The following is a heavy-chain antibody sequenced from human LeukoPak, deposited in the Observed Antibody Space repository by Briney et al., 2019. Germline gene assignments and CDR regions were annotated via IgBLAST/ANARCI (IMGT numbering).Heavy chain of an antibody. Sequence: PSETLSLTCTVSGGSISSYYWSWIRQPPGKGLEWIGYIYYSGSTNYNPSLKSRVTISVDTSKNQFSLKLSSVTAADTAVYYCARGFHYHDSSGYYNGDDAFDIWGQGTMVTVSS. J-gene: IGHJ3*02. CDR3: ARGFHYHDSSGYYNGDDAFDI. V-gene: IGHV4-59*01. CDR1: GGSISSYY. D-gene: IGHD3-22*01. CDR2: IYYSGST.